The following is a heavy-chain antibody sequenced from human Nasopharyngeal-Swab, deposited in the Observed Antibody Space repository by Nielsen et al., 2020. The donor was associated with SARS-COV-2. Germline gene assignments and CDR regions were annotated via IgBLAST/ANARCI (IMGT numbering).Heavy chain of an antibody. CDR3: ASPWAYSSSWYSYFQH. V-gene: IGHV3-53*01. D-gene: IGHD6-13*01. Sequence: WIRQPPGKGPEWVSVIYSGGSTYYADSVKGRFTISRDNSKNTLYLQMNSLRAEDTAVYYCASPWAYSSSWYSYFQHWGQGTLVTVSS. CDR2: IYSGGST. J-gene: IGHJ1*01.